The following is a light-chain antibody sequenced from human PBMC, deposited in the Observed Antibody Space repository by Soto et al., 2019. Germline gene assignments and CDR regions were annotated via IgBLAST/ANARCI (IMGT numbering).Light chain of an antibody. CDR1: SSDVGYYNY. Sequence: QSVLAQPASVSGSPGQSITISCTGTSSDVGYYNYLSWYQQHPGKAPKLMIYEVSNRPSGVSSRFSGSKSGNTASLTISGLQAEDEADYYCSSYTTTDTLVFGGGTKVTVL. CDR2: EVS. J-gene: IGLJ2*01. V-gene: IGLV2-14*03. CDR3: SSYTTTDTLV.